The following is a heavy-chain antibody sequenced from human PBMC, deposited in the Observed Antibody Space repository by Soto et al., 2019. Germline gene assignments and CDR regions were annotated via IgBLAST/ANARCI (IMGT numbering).Heavy chain of an antibody. Sequence: EVQLLGSGGGWVQPGGSLRLSCAASRFTFSNQEMSWVRQAPGKGLEWVSGITRGGGSTYYADSVKGRFTISRDNSRNTVFLQMNSLRAEDTAKYFCACWAGSSRTTFWGPLDYWGQGTLVTVSS. J-gene: IGHJ4*02. D-gene: IGHD1-7*01. CDR2: ITRGGGST. V-gene: IGHV3-23*01. CDR1: RFTFSNQE. CDR3: ACWAGSSRTTFWGPLDY.